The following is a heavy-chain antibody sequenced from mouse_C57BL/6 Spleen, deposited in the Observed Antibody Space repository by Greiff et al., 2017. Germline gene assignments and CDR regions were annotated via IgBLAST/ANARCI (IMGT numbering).Heavy chain of an antibody. V-gene: IGHV1-59*01. CDR1: GYTFTSYW. CDR3: TRGYGSSPDG. Sequence: QVQLQQPGAELVRPGTSVQLSCKASGYTFTSYWMHWVKQRPGQGLEWLGVIDPSDSYTNYNQKFKGKATLTVDTSSSTAYMQLSSLTSEDSAVYYCTRGYGSSPDGWGQGTTLTVAS. J-gene: IGHJ2*01. D-gene: IGHD1-1*01. CDR2: IDPSDSYT.